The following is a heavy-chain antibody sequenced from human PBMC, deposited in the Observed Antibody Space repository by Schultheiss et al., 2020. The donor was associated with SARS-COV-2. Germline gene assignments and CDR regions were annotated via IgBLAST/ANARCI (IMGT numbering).Heavy chain of an antibody. CDR2: INHSGST. CDR1: GFTFSSYA. D-gene: IGHD1-26*01. CDR3: ARAVFIVGATYHYYFDF. Sequence: GSLRLSCAASGFTFSSYAMSWVRQAPGKGLEWIGEINHSGSTNYNPSLKSRVTISVDTSKNQFSLKLSSVTAVDTAVYYCARAVFIVGATYHYYFDFWGQGTLVTVSS. V-gene: IGHV4-34*01. J-gene: IGHJ4*02.